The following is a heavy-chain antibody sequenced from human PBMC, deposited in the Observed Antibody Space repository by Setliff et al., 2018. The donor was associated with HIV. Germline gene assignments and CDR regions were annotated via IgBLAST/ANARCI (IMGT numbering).Heavy chain of an antibody. CDR3: ARILVAAAGTGFDP. J-gene: IGHJ5*02. Sequence: SETLSLTCAMSGDSLNSDAFSWSWIRLPPGEGLEWIGYMKEGGSANYNPSLKSRVIISIDKSKNKFSLKVSSVTAADTAVYYCARILVAAAGTGFDPWGQGILVTVSS. CDR2: MKEGGSA. CDR1: GDSLNSDAFS. D-gene: IGHD6-13*01. V-gene: IGHV4-30-2*01.